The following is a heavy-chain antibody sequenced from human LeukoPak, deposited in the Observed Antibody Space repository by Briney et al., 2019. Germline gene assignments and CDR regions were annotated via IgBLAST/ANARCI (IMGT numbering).Heavy chain of an antibody. CDR3: ARVEASGYDYGAFDY. V-gene: IGHV3-66*01. CDR1: GFTVSSNY. D-gene: IGHD5-12*01. J-gene: IGHJ4*02. Sequence: GGSLRLSCAASGFTVSSNYMSWVRQAPGKGLEWVSVIYSGGSTYYADSVKGRFTISRDNAKNSLYLQMNSLRAEDTAVYYCARVEASGYDYGAFDYWGQGTLVTVSS. CDR2: IYSGGST.